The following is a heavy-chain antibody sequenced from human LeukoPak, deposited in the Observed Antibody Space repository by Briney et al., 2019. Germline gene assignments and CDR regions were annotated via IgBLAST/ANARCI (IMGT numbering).Heavy chain of an antibody. V-gene: IGHV1-8*01. CDR2: MNPNSGNT. CDR1: GYTFTSYD. J-gene: IGHJ4*02. CDR3: ARDMVAAAGTGFDY. Sequence: ASVKVSCKASGYTFTSYDINWVRQATGQGLEWMGWMNPNSGNTGYAQKFQGRVTMTRDTSTSTVYMELSSLRSEDTAVYYCARDMVAAAGTGFDYWGQGTLVTVSS. D-gene: IGHD6-13*01.